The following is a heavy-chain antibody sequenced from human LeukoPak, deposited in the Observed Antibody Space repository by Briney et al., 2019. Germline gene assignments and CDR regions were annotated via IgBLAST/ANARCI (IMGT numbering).Heavy chain of an antibody. V-gene: IGHV4-4*07. D-gene: IGHD6-13*01. CDR3: ARVLPGSSWYHGGFDY. CDR2: IYTSGST. CDR1: GGSISSYY. Sequence: PSETLSLTCTVSGGSISSYYWSWIRQPAGKGLEWIGRIYTSGSTNYNPSLKSRVTMSVDTSKNQFSLKLSSVTAADTAVYYCARVLPGSSWYHGGFDYWGQGTLVTVSS. J-gene: IGHJ4*02.